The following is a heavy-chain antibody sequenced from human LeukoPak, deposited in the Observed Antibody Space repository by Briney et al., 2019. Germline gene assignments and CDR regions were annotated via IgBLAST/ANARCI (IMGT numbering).Heavy chain of an antibody. CDR2: IIPILNTA. J-gene: IGHJ4*02. CDR1: GGTFSSYV. CDR3: ARISEGGLDY. V-gene: IGHV1-69*13. Sequence: SVRVSCKASGGTFSSYVIAWVRQAPGQGLEWMEGIIPILNTASYTQRFQGRVTIIAEESTSTFYIEVRSLTSEDSAVYYCARISEGGLDYWGQGTRVTVSS.